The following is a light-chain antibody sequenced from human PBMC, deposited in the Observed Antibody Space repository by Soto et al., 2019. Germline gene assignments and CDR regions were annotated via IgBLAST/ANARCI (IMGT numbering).Light chain of an antibody. CDR2: GAS. V-gene: IGKV3-15*01. CDR3: RQYKNRPACT. Sequence: IVITQSAAALSVSPGAIATLSCRASQSCSRSLAWCQKKPGPAPILLIYGASTRATGIPARFSGNASGTEYTLTFCSMQHEDYAIYDGRQYKNRPACTFCQGTKVDI. J-gene: IGKJ1*01. CDR1: QSCSRS.